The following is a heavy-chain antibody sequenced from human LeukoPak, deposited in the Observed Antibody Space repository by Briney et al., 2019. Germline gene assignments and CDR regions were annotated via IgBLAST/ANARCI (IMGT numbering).Heavy chain of an antibody. CDR2: IYYSGST. V-gene: IGHV4-59*01. Sequence: SETLSLTCALYGGSFSGYYWSWIRQPPGKGLEWNGYIYYSGSTNYNPSLKSRVTISVDTSKNQFSLKLSSVTAAHTAVYYCARVGPVTTGAAFDIWGQGTMVTVSS. J-gene: IGHJ3*02. CDR1: GGSFSGYY. D-gene: IGHD4-17*01. CDR3: ARVGPVTTGAAFDI.